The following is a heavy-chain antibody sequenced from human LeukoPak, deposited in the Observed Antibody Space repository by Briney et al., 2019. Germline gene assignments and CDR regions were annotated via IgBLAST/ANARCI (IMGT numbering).Heavy chain of an antibody. CDR2: IYTSGST. CDR3: AGPDIATRPRKYYYYYMDV. D-gene: IGHD2-15*01. Sequence: SETLSLTCTVSGGSISLYYWNWIRQPPGKGLEWIGYIYTSGSTKYNPSLKSRVTISVDTSKNQLSLKLSSVTAADTAVYYCAGPDIATRPRKYYYYYMDVRGKGTTVTVSS. J-gene: IGHJ6*03. V-gene: IGHV4-4*09. CDR1: GGSISLYY.